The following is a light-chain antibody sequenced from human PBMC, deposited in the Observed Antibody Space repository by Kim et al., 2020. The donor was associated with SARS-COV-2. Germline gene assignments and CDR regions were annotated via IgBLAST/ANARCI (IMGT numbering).Light chain of an antibody. Sequence: DIQMTQSPSTLSASVEDRVTITCRASQSISSWLAWYQQKPGKAPKLLIYKASSLESGVPSRFSGSGSGTEFTLTISSLQPDDFATYYCQQYNSYSWTFGQGTQVDIK. V-gene: IGKV1-5*03. CDR1: QSISSW. J-gene: IGKJ1*01. CDR2: KAS. CDR3: QQYNSYSWT.